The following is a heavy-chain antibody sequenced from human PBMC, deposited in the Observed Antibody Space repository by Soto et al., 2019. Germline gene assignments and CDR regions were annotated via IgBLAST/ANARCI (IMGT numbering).Heavy chain of an antibody. J-gene: IGHJ5*02. CDR1: GGSFSCYY. Sequence: QVQLQQWGAGLLKPSETLSLTCAVYGGSFSCYYWSWIRQPPGKGLEWIGEINNSGSTNYNPSLKSRVTISIDTSKNQFALKLSSVTAADTAVYYCAIWDFTTQGSWGQGTLVTVSS. CDR2: INNSGST. CDR3: AIWDFTTQGS. D-gene: IGHD4-17*01. V-gene: IGHV4-34*01.